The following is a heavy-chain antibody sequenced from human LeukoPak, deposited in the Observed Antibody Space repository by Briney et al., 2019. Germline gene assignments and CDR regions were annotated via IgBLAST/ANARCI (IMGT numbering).Heavy chain of an antibody. CDR2: IYPGDSDT. CDR1: TGLFTGYW. CDR3: ARPLGIVATIERYFDY. D-gene: IGHD5-12*01. V-gene: IGHV5-51*01. Sequence: GESLKISCKGSTGLFTGYWIGWVRQMPGRGLEWMGIIYPGDSDTRYSPSFQGQVTISADKSISTAYLQWSSLKASDTAMYYCARPLGIVATIERYFDYWGQGTLVTVSS. J-gene: IGHJ4*02.